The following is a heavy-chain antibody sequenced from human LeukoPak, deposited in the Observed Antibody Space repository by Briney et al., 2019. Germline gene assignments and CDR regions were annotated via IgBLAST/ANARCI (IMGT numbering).Heavy chain of an antibody. J-gene: IGHJ3*02. CDR2: IYYSGST. Sequence: SETLSLTCSVSGGSISSYYWSWIRQPPGKALDWIGYIYYSGSTNSNPSLRSRVTISVDTSRNHLSLKLSSVTAADTAVYYCARHGGVVRGEGSDAFDIWGQGTMVTVSS. CDR1: GGSISSYY. CDR3: ARHGGVVRGEGSDAFDI. D-gene: IGHD3-10*01. V-gene: IGHV4-59*08.